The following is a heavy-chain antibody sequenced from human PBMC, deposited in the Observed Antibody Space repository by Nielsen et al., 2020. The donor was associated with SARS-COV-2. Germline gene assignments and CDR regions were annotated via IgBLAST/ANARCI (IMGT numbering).Heavy chain of an antibody. Sequence: SETLSLTCAVSGDSVSSNDWWTWVRQSPGKGLEWIAEINHSGSTNYNPSLRSRVTISVDTSKNQFSLKLNSVTAADAAVFYCARSNRDLTGYHYYFDWWGQGTLVTVSS. CDR1: GDSVSSNDW. CDR3: ARSNRDLTGYHYYFDW. CDR2: INHSGST. J-gene: IGHJ4*02. D-gene: IGHD3-9*01. V-gene: IGHV4-4*02.